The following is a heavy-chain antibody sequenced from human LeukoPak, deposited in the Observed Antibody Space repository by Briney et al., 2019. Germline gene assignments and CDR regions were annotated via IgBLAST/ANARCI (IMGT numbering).Heavy chain of an antibody. CDR2: INPNSGGT. J-gene: IGHJ6*03. CDR3: AREAVVIRSYYYYYMDV. Sequence: GASVKVSCKASGYTFTGYYMHWVRQAPGQGLEWMGWINPNSGGTNYAQKFQGRVTMTRDTSISTAYMELSRLRSDDTAVYYCAREAVVIRSYYYYYMDVWGKGTTVTVSS. V-gene: IGHV1-2*02. D-gene: IGHD3-22*01. CDR1: GYTFTGYY.